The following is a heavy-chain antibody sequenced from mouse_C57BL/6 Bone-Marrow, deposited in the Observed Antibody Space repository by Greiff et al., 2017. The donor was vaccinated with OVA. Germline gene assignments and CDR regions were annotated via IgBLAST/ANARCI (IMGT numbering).Heavy chain of an antibody. D-gene: IGHD1-1*01. CDR1: GYTFTSYG. CDR2: IYPRSGNT. Sequence: VKLVESGAELARPGASVKLSCKASGYTFTSYGISWVKQRTGQGLEWIGEIYPRSGNTYYNEKFKGKATLTADKSSSTAYMELHSLTSEDSAVHFCARYYDGSSVYVDVWGTGTTVTVSS. V-gene: IGHV1-81*01. CDR3: ARYYDGSSVYVDV. J-gene: IGHJ1*03.